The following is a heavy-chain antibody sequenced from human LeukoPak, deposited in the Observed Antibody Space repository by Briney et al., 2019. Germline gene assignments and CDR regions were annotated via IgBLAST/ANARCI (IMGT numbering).Heavy chain of an antibody. CDR3: ARDLELVYYDSSGYDY. Sequence: GGSLRLSCAVSGLTFSSNHMSWVRPAPGKGLEWVSRIKSDGSNTKYADSVKGRFTISRDNAKKTLYLQMNRLRAEDTAVYYCARDLELVYYDSSGYDYWGQGTLVIVSS. CDR1: GLTFSSNH. D-gene: IGHD3-22*01. CDR2: IKSDGSNT. V-gene: IGHV3-74*03. J-gene: IGHJ4*02.